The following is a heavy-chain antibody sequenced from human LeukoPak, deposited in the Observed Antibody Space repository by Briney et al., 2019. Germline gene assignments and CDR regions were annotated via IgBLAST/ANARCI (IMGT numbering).Heavy chain of an antibody. CDR2: INTDGSST. CDR3: ARVLSGYNSGKGHFDY. V-gene: IGHV3-74*01. J-gene: IGHJ4*02. CDR1: GFTFSGYW. Sequence: GGSLRLSCAASGFTFSGYWMHWVRQAPGKGLVWVSRINTDGSSTTYADSVKGRFTISRDNAKNTLYLQMHSLRADDTAVYYCARVLSGYNSGKGHFDYWGQGTLVTVSS. D-gene: IGHD3-10*01.